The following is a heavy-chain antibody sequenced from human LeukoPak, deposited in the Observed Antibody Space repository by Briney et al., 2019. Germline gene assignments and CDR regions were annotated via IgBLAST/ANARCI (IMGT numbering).Heavy chain of an antibody. Sequence: GGSLRLSCAASGFTFSDYYMSWIRQAPGKGLEWVSYISSSGSTIYYADSVKGRFTISRDNAKNSLYLQVNSLRAEDTAVYYCAREMATSAYDYWGQGTLVTVSS. J-gene: IGHJ4*02. CDR2: ISSSGSTI. D-gene: IGHD5-12*01. CDR3: AREMATSAYDY. CDR1: GFTFSDYY. V-gene: IGHV3-11*01.